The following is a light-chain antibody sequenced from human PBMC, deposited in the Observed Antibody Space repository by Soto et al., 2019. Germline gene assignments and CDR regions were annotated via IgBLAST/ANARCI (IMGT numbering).Light chain of an antibody. CDR1: SSNIGSNT. Sequence: QSVLTQPPSASGTPGQRVTISCSGSSSNIGSNTVNWYQQLPGTAPKLLIYSNNHRPSGVPDRFSGAKTGTSASLAISGLQSEEEADYYCAAWDDSRNGYVFGTGTKVTVL. CDR3: AAWDDSRNGYV. V-gene: IGLV1-44*01. J-gene: IGLJ1*01. CDR2: SNN.